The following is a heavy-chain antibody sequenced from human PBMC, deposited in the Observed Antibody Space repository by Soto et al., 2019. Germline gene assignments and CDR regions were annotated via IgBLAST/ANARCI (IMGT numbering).Heavy chain of an antibody. J-gene: IGHJ4*02. CDR2: SSGSDDST. V-gene: IGHV3-23*01. Sequence: EVQLLESGGGLVQPGESLRRYCVASGFTFSSYTMSWVRQAPWKGLEWVSVSSGSDDSTYYADSGKGRFTISRDNSTNTLYLQMNSLRAEDRAVYYCAKRCSSSTFGSWCQGTLVSVSS. CDR3: AKRCSSSTFGS. D-gene: IGHD6-6*01. CDR1: GFTFSSYT.